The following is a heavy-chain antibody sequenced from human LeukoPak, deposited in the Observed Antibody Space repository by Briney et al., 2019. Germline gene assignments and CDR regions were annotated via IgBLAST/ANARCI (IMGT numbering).Heavy chain of an antibody. D-gene: IGHD2-2*01. V-gene: IGHV4-59*01. CDR1: GGSLSSYY. Sequence: SETLSLTCTVSGGSLSSYYWSWLRQPPGKGLEWIGYIYYSGSTNYNPSLKSRVTISVDTSKNQFSLKLSSVTAADTAVYYCARSGTRASPFDPWGQGTLVTVSS. CDR3: ARSGTRASPFDP. J-gene: IGHJ5*02. CDR2: IYYSGST.